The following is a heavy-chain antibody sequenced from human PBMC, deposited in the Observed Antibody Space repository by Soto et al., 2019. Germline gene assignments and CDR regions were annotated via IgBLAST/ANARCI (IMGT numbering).Heavy chain of an antibody. J-gene: IGHJ5*02. D-gene: IGHD2-15*01. V-gene: IGHV1-8*01. CDR1: GYTFTSYD. CDR2: MNPNSGNT. Sequence: ASVKVSCKASGYTFTSYDINWVRQATGQGLEWMGWMNPNSGNTGYAQKFQGRVTMTRNTSISTAYMELSSLRSEDTAVYYCARSSGAATLWNWFDPWGQGTLVTVSS. CDR3: ARSSGAATLWNWFDP.